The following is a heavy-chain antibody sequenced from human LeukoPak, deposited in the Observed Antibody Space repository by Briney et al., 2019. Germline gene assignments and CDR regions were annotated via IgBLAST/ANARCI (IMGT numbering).Heavy chain of an antibody. J-gene: IGHJ2*01. CDR3: AKDPSYDWWYFDL. V-gene: IGHV3-30*02. Sequence: GGSLRLSCAASGFNFTNYVMHWVRQAPGKGLEWVSFIGSDGSDKHYADSVKGRFTISRDNSKNTLYLQMNSLRPEDTAVYYCAKDPSYDWWYFDLWGRGTLVTVSS. CDR2: IGSDGSDK. CDR1: GFNFTNYV. D-gene: IGHD1-1*01.